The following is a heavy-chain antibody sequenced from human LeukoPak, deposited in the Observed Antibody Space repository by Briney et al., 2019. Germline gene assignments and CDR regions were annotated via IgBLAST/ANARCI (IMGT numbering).Heavy chain of an antibody. CDR2: IYYSGST. Sequence: SETLSLTCTVSGGSISSYYWSWIRQPPGKGLEWIGYIYYSGSTNYNPSLKSRVAISVDTSKNQFSLKLSSVTAADTAVYYCAGVGTTTVTTDYWGQGTLVTVSS. CDR1: GGSISSYY. CDR3: AGVGTTTVTTDY. V-gene: IGHV4-59*01. J-gene: IGHJ4*02. D-gene: IGHD4-17*01.